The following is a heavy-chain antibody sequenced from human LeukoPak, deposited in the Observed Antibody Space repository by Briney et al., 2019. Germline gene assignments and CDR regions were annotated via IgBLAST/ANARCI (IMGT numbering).Heavy chain of an antibody. CDR2: IKHDGSEK. V-gene: IGHV3-7*01. CDR1: GFTFNTFW. J-gene: IGHJ4*02. Sequence: GGSLRLSCAASGFTFNTFWMSWVRQAPGKGLEWVANIKHDGSEKYYVDSVKGRFTISKDNAKNSLYLQMSSLRADDTAVYYCARVEASGYDYGAFDYWGQGTLVTVSS. D-gene: IGHD5-12*01. CDR3: ARVEASGYDYGAFDY.